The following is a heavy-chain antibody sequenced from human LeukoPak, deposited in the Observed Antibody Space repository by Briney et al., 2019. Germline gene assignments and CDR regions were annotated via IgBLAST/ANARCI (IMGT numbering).Heavy chain of an antibody. V-gene: IGHV4-34*01. Sequence: SETLSLTCAVYGGSFSGYYWSWIRQPPGKGLEWIGEINHSGSTNYNPSLRSRVTISVDTSKNQFSLKLSSVTAADTAVYYCARSCSGGSCYSNAFDIWGQGTMVTVSS. D-gene: IGHD2-15*01. CDR2: INHSGST. CDR1: GGSFSGYY. CDR3: ARSCSGGSCYSNAFDI. J-gene: IGHJ3*02.